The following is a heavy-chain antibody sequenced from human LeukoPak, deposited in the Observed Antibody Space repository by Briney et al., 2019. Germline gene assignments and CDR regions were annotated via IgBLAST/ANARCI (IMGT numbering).Heavy chain of an antibody. D-gene: IGHD3-22*01. Sequence: GGSLRLSCAASGFTFSSYSMNWVRQAPGKGLEWVSSISSSSSYIYYADSVKGRFTISRDNAKNSLYLQMNSLRAEDTAVYYCARARSLWSNDSSGYYLDYWGQGTLVTVSS. J-gene: IGHJ4*02. CDR3: ARARSLWSNDSSGYYLDY. V-gene: IGHV3-21*01. CDR2: ISSSSSYI. CDR1: GFTFSSYS.